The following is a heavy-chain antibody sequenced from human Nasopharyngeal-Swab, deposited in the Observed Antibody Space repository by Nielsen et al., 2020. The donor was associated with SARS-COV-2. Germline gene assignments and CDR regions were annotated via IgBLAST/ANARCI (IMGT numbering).Heavy chain of an antibody. J-gene: IGHJ3*02. D-gene: IGHD1-1*01. CDR3: AREFGTRDAFDI. Sequence: SETLSLTCTVSGGSISSYYCSWIRQPPGKGLEWIGYIYYSGSTNYNRSLKTRVTISVDTSKNQFSLKLSSVTAADTTVYYCAREFGTRDAFDIWGQGTMVTVSS. CDR1: GGSISSYY. V-gene: IGHV4-59*01. CDR2: IYYSGST.